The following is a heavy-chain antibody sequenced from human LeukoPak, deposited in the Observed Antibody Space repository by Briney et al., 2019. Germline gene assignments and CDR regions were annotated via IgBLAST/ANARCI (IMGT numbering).Heavy chain of an antibody. D-gene: IGHD1-14*01. CDR2: INPNSGGT. J-gene: IGHJ4*02. CDR3: ARDRKGWSYFVY. V-gene: IGHV1-2*06. Sequence: ASVKVSCTASGYTFTGYYMHWVRQAPGQGLEWMGRINPNSGGTNYAQKFQGRVTMTRDTSISTAYMELSRLRSDDTAVYYCARDRKGWSYFVYWRRGTLVTVSS. CDR1: GYTFTGYY.